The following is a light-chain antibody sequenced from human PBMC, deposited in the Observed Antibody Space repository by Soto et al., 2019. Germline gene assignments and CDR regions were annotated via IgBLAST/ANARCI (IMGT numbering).Light chain of an antibody. V-gene: IGKV3-20*01. CDR3: QQYVRSPWT. Sequence: EIVLTQSPGTLSLSPGERATLSCRASQSVSSTYLAWYQQKPGQAPRLLIDGASSRATGIPDRFSGSGSGTGFTLTISRLEPEDFAVYYCQQYVRSPWTFGQGTKVEIK. CDR1: QSVSSTY. CDR2: GAS. J-gene: IGKJ1*01.